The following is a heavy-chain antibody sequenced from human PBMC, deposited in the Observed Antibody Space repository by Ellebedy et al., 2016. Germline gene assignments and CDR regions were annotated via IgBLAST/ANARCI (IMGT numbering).Heavy chain of an antibody. V-gene: IGHV3-15*01. Sequence: GGSLRLXXAASGFTFSNAWMSWVRQAPGKGLEWVGRIKSKTDGGTTDYAAPVKGRFTISRDDSKNTLYLQMNSLKTEDTAVYYCTTLLRGYSELFDYWGQGTLVTVSS. CDR1: GFTFSNAW. CDR3: TTLLRGYSELFDY. D-gene: IGHD5-12*01. J-gene: IGHJ4*02. CDR2: IKSKTDGGTT.